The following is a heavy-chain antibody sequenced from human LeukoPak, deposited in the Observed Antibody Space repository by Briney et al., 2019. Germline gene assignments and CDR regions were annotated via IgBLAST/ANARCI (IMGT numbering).Heavy chain of an antibody. CDR2: IYPGGSDL. J-gene: IGHJ5*02. Sequence: GESLKISCKASGYSFTNYWIVWVRQRPGKGLEYMGFIYPGGSDLRYSPSFQGQVTLSVDKSITTAYLQWSSLKASDTAMYYCARHVVNLAVPGAPSWIDPWGQGTQVTVSS. D-gene: IGHD6-19*01. CDR1: GYSFTNYW. V-gene: IGHV5-51*01. CDR3: ARHVVNLAVPGAPSWIDP.